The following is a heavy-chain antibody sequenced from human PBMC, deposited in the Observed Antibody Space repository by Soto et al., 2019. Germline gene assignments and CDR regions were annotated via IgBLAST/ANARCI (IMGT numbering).Heavy chain of an antibody. J-gene: IGHJ6*02. CDR2: ISGSGGST. V-gene: IGHV3-23*01. Sequence: GGSLRLSCAASGFTFSSYAMSWVRQAPGKGLEWVSAISGSGGSTYYADSVKGRFTISRDNSKNTLYLQMNSLRAEDTAVYYCANTHYDPLKRYYYYGMDVWGQGTTVTVSS. CDR3: ANTHYDPLKRYYYYGMDV. D-gene: IGHD3-3*01. CDR1: GFTFSSYA.